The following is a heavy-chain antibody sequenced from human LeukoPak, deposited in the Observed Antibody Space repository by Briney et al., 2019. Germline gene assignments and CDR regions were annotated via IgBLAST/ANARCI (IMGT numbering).Heavy chain of an antibody. J-gene: IGHJ3*02. CDR2: IYHSGST. CDR1: GGSISSSNW. CDR3: AREPPNDYGDSLDAFDI. V-gene: IGHV4-4*02. D-gene: IGHD4-17*01. Sequence: SGTLSLTCAVSGGSISSSNWWSWVRQPPGKGLEWIGEIYHSGSTNYNPSLKSRVTISVDKSKNQFSLKLSSVTAADTAVYYCAREPPNDYGDSLDAFDIWGQGTMVTVSS.